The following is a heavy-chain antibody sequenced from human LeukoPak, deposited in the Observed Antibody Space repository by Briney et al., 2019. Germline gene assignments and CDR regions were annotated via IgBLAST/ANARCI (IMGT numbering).Heavy chain of an antibody. Sequence: GGSLRLSCAASGFTFSSYAMSWVRQAPGKGLEWVSGINWNGGSTDYADSVKGRFTVSRDNAKNSLYLQMNSLRVEDTGLYYCARYLEATETTWHYMDVWGKGTTVIVSS. CDR2: INWNGGST. CDR1: GFTFSSYA. V-gene: IGHV3-20*04. J-gene: IGHJ6*03. D-gene: IGHD1-1*01. CDR3: ARYLEATETTWHYMDV.